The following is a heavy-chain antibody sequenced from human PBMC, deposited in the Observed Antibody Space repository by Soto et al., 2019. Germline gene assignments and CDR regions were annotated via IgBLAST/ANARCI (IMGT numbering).Heavy chain of an antibody. V-gene: IGHV1-69*13. CDR3: ARVGLTGTSISSLYYGMDV. CDR2: IIPIFGTA. Sequence: VASVKVSCKASGGTFSSYAISLVRQAPGQGLEWMGGIIPIFGTANYAQKFQGRVTITADESTSTAYMELSSLRSEDTAVYYCARVGLTGTSISSLYYGMDVWGQGTTVTVSS. D-gene: IGHD1-7*01. CDR1: GGTFSSYA. J-gene: IGHJ6*02.